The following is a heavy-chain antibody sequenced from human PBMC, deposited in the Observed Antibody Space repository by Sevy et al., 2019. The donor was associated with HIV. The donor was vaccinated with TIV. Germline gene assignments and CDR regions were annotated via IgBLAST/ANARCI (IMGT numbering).Heavy chain of an antibody. CDR3: GKRGGGATVWGYYYYYGMDV. CDR2: ISGSGGST. V-gene: IGHV3-23*01. D-gene: IGHD4-17*01. CDR1: GFNLSSYA. Sequence: GGSLRLSCAASGFNLSSYAMSWVRQAPGKGLEWVSAISGSGGSTYYADSVKGRFTISRDNSKNTLYLQMNSLRAEHTAVYYGGKRGGGATVWGYYYYYGMDVWGQGPTVTVSS. J-gene: IGHJ6*02.